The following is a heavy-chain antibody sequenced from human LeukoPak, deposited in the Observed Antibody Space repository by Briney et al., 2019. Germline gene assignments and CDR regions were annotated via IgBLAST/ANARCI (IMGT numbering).Heavy chain of an antibody. CDR1: GGTFSSYA. Sequence: ASVKVSCKASGGTFSSYAISWVRQAPGQGLEWMGGIIPIFGTANYAQKFQGRVTITADESTSTAYMELSSLRSEDTAVYYCARVRTRGYSGYDQKYYFDYWGQGTLVTVSS. CDR3: ARVRTRGYSGYDQKYYFDY. V-gene: IGHV1-69*13. J-gene: IGHJ4*02. D-gene: IGHD5-12*01. CDR2: IIPIFGTA.